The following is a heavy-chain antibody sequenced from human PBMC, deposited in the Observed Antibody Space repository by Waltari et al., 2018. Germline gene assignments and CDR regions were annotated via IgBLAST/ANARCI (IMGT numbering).Heavy chain of an antibody. D-gene: IGHD4-17*01. CDR2: INPNSGDT. J-gene: IGHJ4*02. Sequence: QVHLVQSGAEVKKPGASVKVSCTASGYTFTGYYIQWVRRAPGKGLEWMGRINPNSGDTNYAQKFQGRVTLTRDTSINTAYMELSSLKSDDTAVYYCARDLGSDYGNRDYWGQGTLVTVPS. CDR3: ARDLGSDYGNRDY. V-gene: IGHV1-2*06. CDR1: GYTFTGYY.